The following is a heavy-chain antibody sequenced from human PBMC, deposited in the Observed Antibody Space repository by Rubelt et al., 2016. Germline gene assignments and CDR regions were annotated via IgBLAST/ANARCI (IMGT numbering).Heavy chain of an antibody. CDR1: GGTFSSYA. CDR3: ARDYCSGGSCYSVFDY. Sequence: QVQLVQSGAEVKKPESSVKVSCKASGGTFSSYAISWVRQAPGQGLEWMGWINPNSGGTNYAQKFQGRVTMTRDTSISTAYMGLSRLRSDDTAVYYCARDYCSGGSCYSVFDYWGQGTLVTVSS. CDR2: INPNSGGT. D-gene: IGHD2-15*01. J-gene: IGHJ4*02. V-gene: IGHV1-2*02.